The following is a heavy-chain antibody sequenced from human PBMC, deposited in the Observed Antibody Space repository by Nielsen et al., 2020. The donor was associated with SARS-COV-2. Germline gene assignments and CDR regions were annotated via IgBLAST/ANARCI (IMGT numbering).Heavy chain of an antibody. CDR2: ISGSGGGT. V-gene: IGHV3-23*01. J-gene: IGHJ3*02. CDR1: GFTFSSYA. D-gene: IGHD3-22*01. Sequence: GGSLRLSCAASGFTFSSYAMSWVRQAPGKGLEWVSAISGSGGGTYYADSVKGRFTISRDNSKNTLYLQMNSLRAEDTAVYYCAKEEYYYDTIWFGSFDIWGQGTMVTVSS. CDR3: AKEEYYYDTIWFGSFDI.